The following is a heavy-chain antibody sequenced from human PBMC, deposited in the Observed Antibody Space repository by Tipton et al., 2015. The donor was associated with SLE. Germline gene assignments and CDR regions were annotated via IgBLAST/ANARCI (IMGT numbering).Heavy chain of an antibody. V-gene: IGHV4-39*01. J-gene: IGHJ4*02. Sequence: TLSLTCTVSGGSISSSSFYWGWIRQPPGKGLEWIASIDYSGTTYYTPSLKSRVTISVDTSRNQFSLKLSSVTAADTAVYYCAHDFWSGPLDYFDYSGQGILVTVSS. CDR2: IDYSGTT. CDR1: GGSISSSSFY. D-gene: IGHD3-3*01. CDR3: AHDFWSGPLDYFDY.